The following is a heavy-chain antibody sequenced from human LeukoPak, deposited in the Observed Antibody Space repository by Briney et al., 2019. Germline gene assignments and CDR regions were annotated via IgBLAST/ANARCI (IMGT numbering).Heavy chain of an antibody. CDR2: INHSGST. V-gene: IGHV4-34*01. CDR3: ASQRNDY. Sequence: PSETLSLTCAVYGGSFSGYYWSWIRQPPGKGLEWIGEINHSGSTNYNPSLKSRVTISVDTSKNQFSLKLSSVTAADTAVYYCASQRNDYWGQGTLVTVSS. CDR1: GGSFSGYY. J-gene: IGHJ4*02.